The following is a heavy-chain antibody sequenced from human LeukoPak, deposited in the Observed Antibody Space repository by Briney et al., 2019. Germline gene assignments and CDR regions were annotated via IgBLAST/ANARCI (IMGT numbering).Heavy chain of an antibody. D-gene: IGHD3-10*01. Sequence: APVKVSCKASGYIFTDYYVHWVRQAPGQGLEWMGWFNPDTGGTNSVQKFQGRVTMTGDTSLRTAYMELSRLTSDDTAVYYCVRDHVAIQWFGEGGFDPWGQGTLVTVSS. CDR1: GYIFTDYY. J-gene: IGHJ5*02. CDR2: FNPDTGGT. V-gene: IGHV1-2*02. CDR3: VRDHVAIQWFGEGGFDP.